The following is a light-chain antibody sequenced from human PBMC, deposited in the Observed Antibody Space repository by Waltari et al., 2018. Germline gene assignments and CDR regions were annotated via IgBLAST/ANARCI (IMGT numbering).Light chain of an antibody. CDR2: EVI. Sequence: QSALPQPASVSGSPGQSITLSCTGTSRDVGSYTLVPWYQQHPGKVPKLMIDEVIKRPSGVSNRFSGSKSGNTASLTISGLQAEDEADYYCCSYVGGSSLIFGGGTKLTVL. V-gene: IGLV2-23*02. CDR1: SRDVGSYTL. J-gene: IGLJ2*01. CDR3: CSYVGGSSLI.